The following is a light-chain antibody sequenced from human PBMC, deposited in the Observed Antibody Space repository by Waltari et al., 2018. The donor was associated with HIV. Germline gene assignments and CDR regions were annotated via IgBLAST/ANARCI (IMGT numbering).Light chain of an antibody. CDR3: QQRTNRPPIT. V-gene: IGKV3-11*01. Sequence: EIVLTQSPAALVLSPGERATLPCRASQSVKTYLAWYQQKFGQPPTLLIYDASTRATGIPARFTGNGSGTDFTLTISSLEPEDFAVYFCQQRTNRPPITFGQGTRLELK. CDR2: DAS. J-gene: IGKJ5*01. CDR1: QSVKTY.